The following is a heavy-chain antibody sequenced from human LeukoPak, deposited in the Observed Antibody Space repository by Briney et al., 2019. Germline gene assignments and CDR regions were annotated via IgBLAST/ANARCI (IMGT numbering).Heavy chain of an antibody. J-gene: IGHJ4*02. CDR3: AKESGISEFDY. CDR2: ISQIGDEI. CDR1: GFTFSNFA. Sequence: GGSLRLSCAASGFTFSNFAMSWVRQAPGEGLEWVATISQIGDEIYYADSVKGRFTISRDNSKNTLYLQMNSLRPEDTAVYYCAKESGISEFDYWGQGTLVTVSS. D-gene: IGHD1-26*01. V-gene: IGHV3-23*01.